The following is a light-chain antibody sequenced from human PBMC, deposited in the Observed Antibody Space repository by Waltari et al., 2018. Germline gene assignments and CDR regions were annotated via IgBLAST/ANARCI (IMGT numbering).Light chain of an antibody. Sequence: DIQMTQSPSSLSASVGDGVTITCQTSQNISNYLNWYQQNPGKAPNLLIYTASTLQSGVPSRFSGSGSVTDFTLTINNLQPEDFATYYCQQSHSFPFTFGQGTRVEI. CDR1: QNISNY. CDR3: QQSHSFPFT. CDR2: TAS. V-gene: IGKV1-39*01. J-gene: IGKJ5*01.